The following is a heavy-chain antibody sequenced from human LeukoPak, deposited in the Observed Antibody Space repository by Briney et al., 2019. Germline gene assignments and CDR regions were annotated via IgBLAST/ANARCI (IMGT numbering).Heavy chain of an antibody. J-gene: IGHJ5*02. CDR3: ARQNSGHTTSFDP. D-gene: IGHD3-10*01. CDR1: GGSIRTYY. Sequence: KPSETLSLTCTVSGGSIRTYYWTWIRQPAGKGLEWIGCIYISGSTNYNPSLKSRVSMSLDTSKNQFSLQLSSLTAAVTAVYYCARQNSGHTTSFDPWGQGTLVTVPS. V-gene: IGHV4-4*07. CDR2: IYISGST.